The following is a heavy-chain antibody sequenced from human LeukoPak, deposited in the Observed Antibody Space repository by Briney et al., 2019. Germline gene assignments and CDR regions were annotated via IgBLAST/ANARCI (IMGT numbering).Heavy chain of an antibody. CDR3: ARRLRGDRNWFDP. D-gene: IGHD4-17*01. J-gene: IGHJ5*02. Sequence: ASVTVSCKASGYTFTGYYMHWVRQAPGQGLEWMGWINPNSGGTNYAQKFQGRVTMTRDTSISTAYMELSRLRSDDTAVYYCARRLRGDRNWFDPWGQGTLVTVSS. V-gene: IGHV1-2*02. CDR2: INPNSGGT. CDR1: GYTFTGYY.